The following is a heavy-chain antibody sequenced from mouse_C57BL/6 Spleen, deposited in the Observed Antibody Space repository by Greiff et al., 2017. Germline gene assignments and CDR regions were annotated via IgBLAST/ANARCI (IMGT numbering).Heavy chain of an antibody. V-gene: IGHV1-55*01. CDR1: GYTFTSYW. D-gene: IGHD2-5*01. CDR3: ARWGYYSNYYFDY. J-gene: IGHJ2*01. Sequence: QLKQPGAELVKPGASVKMSCKASGYTFTSYWITWVKQRPGQGLEWIGDIYPGSGSTNYNEKFKSKATLTVDTSSSTAYMQLSSLTSEDSAVYYCARWGYYSNYYFDYWGQGTTLTVSS. CDR2: IYPGSGST.